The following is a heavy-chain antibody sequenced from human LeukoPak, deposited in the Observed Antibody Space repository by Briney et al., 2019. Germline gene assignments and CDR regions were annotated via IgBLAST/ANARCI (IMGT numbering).Heavy chain of an antibody. D-gene: IGHD3-22*01. Sequence: GASVKVSCKASGYTFTGYYMHWVRQAPGQGLEWMGWINPNSGGTNYAQKFQGRVTMTRDTSISTAYMELSRLRSDDTAVYYCARDQIGYYYDSSGEYYFDYWGQGTLVTVSS. V-gene: IGHV1-2*02. CDR2: INPNSGGT. CDR3: ARDQIGYYYDSSGEYYFDY. CDR1: GYTFTGYY. J-gene: IGHJ4*02.